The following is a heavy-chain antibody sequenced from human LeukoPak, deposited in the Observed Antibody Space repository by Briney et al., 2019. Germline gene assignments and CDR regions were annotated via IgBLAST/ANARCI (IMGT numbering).Heavy chain of an antibody. CDR2: IYSGGST. Sequence: PGGSLRLSCAASGFTVSSNYMSWVRQAPGKGLEWVSVIYSGGSTYYADSVKGRFTISRDNSKNTLYLQMNSLRAEDTAVYYCASPSVTAMVYSYDYWGQGTLVTVSS. J-gene: IGHJ4*02. CDR3: ASPSVTAMVYSYDY. D-gene: IGHD5-18*01. V-gene: IGHV3-66*01. CDR1: GFTVSSNY.